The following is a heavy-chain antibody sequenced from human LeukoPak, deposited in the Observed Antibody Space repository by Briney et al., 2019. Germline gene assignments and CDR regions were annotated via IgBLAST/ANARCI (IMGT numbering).Heavy chain of an antibody. CDR1: GFTFSSYS. CDR3: ARASRDGYNYRAYYFDY. CDR2: IGTNSGYI. V-gene: IGHV3-21*04. Sequence: PGGSLRLSCAASGFTFSSYSMNWVRQAPGKGLEWVSSIGTNSGYIYYADSVKGRFTISRDNAKNSLYLQMNSLRSEDTAVYYCARASRDGYNYRAYYFDYWGQGTLVTVSS. D-gene: IGHD5-24*01. J-gene: IGHJ4*02.